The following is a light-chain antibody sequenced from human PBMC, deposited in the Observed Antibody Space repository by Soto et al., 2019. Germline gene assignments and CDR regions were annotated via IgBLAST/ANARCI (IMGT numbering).Light chain of an antibody. V-gene: IGKV3-15*01. Sequence: EIVMTQSPATLSVSPGERANLSCRASQSVNSNSAWYQQKPGQAPRLLIYGASTRATGVPARFSGSGSGTDFTLTISSLQSEDFAVYYCQQYNTWPIFGGGTKVEIK. CDR3: QQYNTWPI. J-gene: IGKJ4*01. CDR1: QSVNSN. CDR2: GAS.